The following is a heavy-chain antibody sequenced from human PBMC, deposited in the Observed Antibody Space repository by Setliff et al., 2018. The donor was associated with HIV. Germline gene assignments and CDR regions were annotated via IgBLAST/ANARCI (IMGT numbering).Heavy chain of an antibody. Sequence: EASVKVSCKASRYTFTSYAIHWLRQAPGQRLEWMGWINAGYGNTKYSLRFQDRVTLTRDTSATTAYMELSSLRSEDTAVYYCARDVGSVWHNWFDPWGQGTLVTVSS. D-gene: IGHD6-19*01. CDR1: RYTFTSYA. J-gene: IGHJ5*02. V-gene: IGHV1-3*01. CDR2: INAGYGNT. CDR3: ARDVGSVWHNWFDP.